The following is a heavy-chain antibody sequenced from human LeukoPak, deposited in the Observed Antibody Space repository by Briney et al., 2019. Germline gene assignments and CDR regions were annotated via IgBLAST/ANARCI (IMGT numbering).Heavy chain of an antibody. CDR1: GGSISSYY. Sequence: PSETLSLTCTVSGGSISSYYWSWIRQPPGKGLGWIGYIYYSGSTNYNPSLKRRVTISVDTSKNQFSLKLSSVTAADTAVYYCARGYDSSGYGYYFDYWGQGALVTVSS. D-gene: IGHD3-22*01. J-gene: IGHJ4*02. V-gene: IGHV4-59*01. CDR3: ARGYDSSGYGYYFDY. CDR2: IYYSGST.